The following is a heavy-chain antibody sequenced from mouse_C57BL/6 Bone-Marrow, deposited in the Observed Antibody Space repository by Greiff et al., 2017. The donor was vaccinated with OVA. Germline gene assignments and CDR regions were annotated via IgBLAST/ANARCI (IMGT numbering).Heavy chain of an antibody. D-gene: IGHD1-1*01. CDR3: TTVVAPHWYFDV. CDR2: IRNKANNHAT. J-gene: IGHJ1*03. CDR1: GFTFSDAW. Sequence: EVQLVESGGGLVQPGGSMKLSCAASGFTFSDAWMDWVRQSPEKGLEWVAEIRNKANNHATYYAESVKGRFTISRDDSKSSVYLQMNSLRAEDTGIYYCTTVVAPHWYFDVWGTGTTVTVSS. V-gene: IGHV6-6*01.